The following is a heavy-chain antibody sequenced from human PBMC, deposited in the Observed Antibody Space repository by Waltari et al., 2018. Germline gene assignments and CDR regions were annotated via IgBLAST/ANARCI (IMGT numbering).Heavy chain of an antibody. V-gene: IGHV4-39*01. CDR3: AGQGRGYGYYFDY. CDR1: GGSISSSSYY. CDR2: IDYCGST. Sequence: QLQLQESGPGLVKPSETLSLTCTVSGGSISSSSYYWGWIRQPPGKGLEWIGSIDYCGSTYYKPSIKSRVTIIVDTSKNQFSQKRGSVAAADAAVYYGAGQGRGYGYYFDYWGQGTLVIVSS. J-gene: IGHJ4*02. D-gene: IGHD5-18*01.